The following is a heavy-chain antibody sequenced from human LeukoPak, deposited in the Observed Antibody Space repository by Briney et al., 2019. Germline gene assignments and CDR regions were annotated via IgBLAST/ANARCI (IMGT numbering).Heavy chain of an antibody. CDR1: GFTFSSYW. D-gene: IGHD6-13*01. V-gene: IGHV3-74*01. Sequence: GGSLRLSCAASGFTFSSYWMHWVRRAPGKGLVWVSRINSDGSSTSYADSVKGRFTISRDNAKNTLYLQMNSLRAEDTAVYYCARGDSSSWYEVFDYWGQGTLVTVSS. CDR3: ARGDSSSWYEVFDY. J-gene: IGHJ4*02. CDR2: INSDGSST.